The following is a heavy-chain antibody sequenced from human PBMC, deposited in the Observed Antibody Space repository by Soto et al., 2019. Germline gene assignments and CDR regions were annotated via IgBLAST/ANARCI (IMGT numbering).Heavy chain of an antibody. CDR2: IIPIFGTA. Sequence: ASVKVSCKASGGTFSSYAISWVRQAPGQGLEWMGGIIPIFGTANYAQKFQGRVTITADESTSTAYMELSSLRSEDTAVYYCARGGDYYDSSGYLSYGMDVWGQGTTVTVYS. D-gene: IGHD3-22*01. CDR3: ARGGDYYDSSGYLSYGMDV. J-gene: IGHJ6*02. V-gene: IGHV1-69*13. CDR1: GGTFSSYA.